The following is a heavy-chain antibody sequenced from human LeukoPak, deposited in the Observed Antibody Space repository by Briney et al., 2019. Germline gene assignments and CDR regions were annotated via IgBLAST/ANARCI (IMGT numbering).Heavy chain of an antibody. V-gene: IGHV4-34*01. Sequence: PSETLSLTCAVYDGSFSGYYWSWIRQPPGKGLEWIGQITHSGITNCDPSLKSRVTISVDTSKNQCSLKLSSVTAADTAVYYCARLGDAFFDYWGQGTLVTVSS. D-gene: IGHD3-16*01. CDR2: ITHSGIT. J-gene: IGHJ4*02. CDR3: ARLGDAFFDY. CDR1: DGSFSGYY.